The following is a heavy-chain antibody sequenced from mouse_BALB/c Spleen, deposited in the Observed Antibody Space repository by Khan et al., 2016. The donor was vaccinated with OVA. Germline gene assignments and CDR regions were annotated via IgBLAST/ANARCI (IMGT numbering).Heavy chain of an antibody. CDR3: ARKDYYDYDPFPY. V-gene: IGHV3-2*02. CDR2: INYSGNT. D-gene: IGHD2-4*01. CDR1: GYSITSEYA. Sequence: EVQLKESGPGLVKPSQSLSLTSTVTGYSITSEYAWNWIRQFPGNKLEWMGYINYSGNTRFNPSLKSLASITRDTSKNQFFLQLNSVTTEDTATYYCARKDYYDYDPFPYWGQGTLVTVSA. J-gene: IGHJ3*01.